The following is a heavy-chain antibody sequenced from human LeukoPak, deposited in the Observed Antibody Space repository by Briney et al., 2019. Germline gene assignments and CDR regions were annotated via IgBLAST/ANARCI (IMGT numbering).Heavy chain of an antibody. CDR2: IKQDGSEK. V-gene: IGHV3-7*01. J-gene: IGHJ4*02. CDR1: GFTFSNYW. Sequence: GGSLRLSCAASGFTFSNYWMTWVRQAPGKGLEWVANIKQDGSEKYYVDSVKGRFTISRDNAKNSLYLQMKTLSAEDTAVYYCARDWSLDYWGQGTLVTVSS. D-gene: IGHD2-8*02. CDR3: ARDWSLDY.